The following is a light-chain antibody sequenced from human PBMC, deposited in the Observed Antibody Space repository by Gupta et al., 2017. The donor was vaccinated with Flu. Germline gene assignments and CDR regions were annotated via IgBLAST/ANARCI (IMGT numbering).Light chain of an antibody. CDR2: AAS. CDR3: QESYSLYT. J-gene: IGKJ2*01. Sequence: DIQMTHSPSSPSASVGDRVTITCRASQSVSSYLNWYQQKPGKAPNILIYAASSLQSGVPSRFSGSGSGTEFTLTINSLQPEDFATYYCQESYSLYTFGQGTKLEIK. CDR1: QSVSSY. V-gene: IGKV1-39*01.